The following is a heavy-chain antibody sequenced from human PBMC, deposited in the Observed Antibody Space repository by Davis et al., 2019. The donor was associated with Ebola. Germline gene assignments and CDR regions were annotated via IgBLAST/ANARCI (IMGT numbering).Heavy chain of an antibody. Sequence: SVTVSRKASGYTFTGYYMHWVRQAPGQGLEWMGGIIPIFGTANYAQKFQGRVTITADESTSTAYMELSSLRSEDTAVYYCARIGDGYNAIFDYWGQGTLVTVSS. J-gene: IGHJ4*02. D-gene: IGHD5-24*01. CDR1: GYTFTGYY. CDR3: ARIGDGYNAIFDY. CDR2: IIPIFGTA. V-gene: IGHV1-69*13.